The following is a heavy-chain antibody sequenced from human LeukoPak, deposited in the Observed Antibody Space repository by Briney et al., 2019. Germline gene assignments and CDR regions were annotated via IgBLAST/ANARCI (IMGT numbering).Heavy chain of an antibody. CDR2: IYSGGST. V-gene: IGHV3-66*01. Sequence: SGGALRLSCAAPGLPFSSSGMGWVRRAPGKGLEWVSLIYSGGSTYYADSVKGRFTISRDNYKNTLYVQMNSLRAEDTAVYYSARGPSGYHNTGGKGTLVTVSS. CDR1: GLPFSSSG. J-gene: IGHJ4*02. D-gene: IGHD5-12*01. CDR3: ARGPSGYHNT.